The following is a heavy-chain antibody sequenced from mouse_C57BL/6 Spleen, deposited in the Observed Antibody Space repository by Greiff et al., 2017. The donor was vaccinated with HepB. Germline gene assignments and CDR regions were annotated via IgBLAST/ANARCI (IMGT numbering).Heavy chain of an antibody. CDR1: GYTFTDYE. J-gene: IGHJ3*01. V-gene: IGHV1-15*01. Sequence: QVQLQQSGAELVRPGASVTLSCKASGYTFTDYEMHWVKQTPVHGLEWIGAIDPETGGTAYNQKFKGKAILTADKSSSTAYMELRSLTSEDSAVYYCTKPYGSSRAWFAYWGQGTLVTVSA. CDR2: IDPETGGT. CDR3: TKPYGSSRAWFAY. D-gene: IGHD1-1*01.